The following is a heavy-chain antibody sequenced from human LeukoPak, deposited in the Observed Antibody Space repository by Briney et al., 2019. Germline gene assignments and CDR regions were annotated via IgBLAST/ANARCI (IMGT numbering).Heavy chain of an antibody. J-gene: IGHJ4*02. V-gene: IGHV3-23*01. D-gene: IGHD6-13*01. CDR3: AKVGAYSSSWYGQYYFDY. CDR2: ISGSGGST. CDR1: GFTFSSYA. Sequence: PGGSLRLSCAASGFTFSSYAMSWVRQAPGKGLEWVSAISGSGGSTYCADSVKGRFTTSRDNSKNTLYLQMNSLRAEDTAVYYCAKVGAYSSSWYGQYYFDYWGQGTLVTVSS.